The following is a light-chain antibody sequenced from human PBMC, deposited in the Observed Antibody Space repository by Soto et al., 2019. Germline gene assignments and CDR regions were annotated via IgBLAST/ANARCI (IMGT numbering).Light chain of an antibody. CDR3: QQYGGSPYT. CDR2: GAS. J-gene: IGKJ2*01. Sequence: EIVLTQSPGTLSLSPGERATLSCRASQSVRSNYLAWYQQKPGQAPRLLIYGASSRATGIPDRFSGTGSGTDFTLNISRLEPEDFAVYYCQQYGGSPYTFGQGTKLEIK. V-gene: IGKV3-20*01. CDR1: QSVRSNY.